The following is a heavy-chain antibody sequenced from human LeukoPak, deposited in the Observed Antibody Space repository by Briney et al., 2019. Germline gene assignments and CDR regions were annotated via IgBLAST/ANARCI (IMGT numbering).Heavy chain of an antibody. CDR2: IYYIGNT. D-gene: IGHD3-9*01. Sequence: SETLSLTCTVSGGSISTYYWSWIRQPPGKGLEWIGYIYYIGNTNYNPSLKSRVTISIDTSKNQFSLKLSSVTAADTAVYYCARAVRYFGQDAYDIWGQGTMVTVSS. V-gene: IGHV4-59*01. CDR3: ARAVRYFGQDAYDI. J-gene: IGHJ3*02. CDR1: GGSISTYY.